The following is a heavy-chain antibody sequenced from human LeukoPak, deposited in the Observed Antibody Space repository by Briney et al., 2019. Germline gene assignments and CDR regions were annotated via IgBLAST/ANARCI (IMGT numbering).Heavy chain of an antibody. D-gene: IGHD3-3*01. CDR1: GFTFSNHW. V-gene: IGHV3-74*03. Sequence: GGSLRLSCAASGFTFSNHWMHWVRQAPGKGLVWVSRIDERGTNAMYADSVKGRFSISKGNAKNTVNLQMNSLRAEDTAVYYCARVSMGYYENYWGQGTLVTVSS. CDR2: IDERGTNA. J-gene: IGHJ4*02. CDR3: ARVSMGYYENY.